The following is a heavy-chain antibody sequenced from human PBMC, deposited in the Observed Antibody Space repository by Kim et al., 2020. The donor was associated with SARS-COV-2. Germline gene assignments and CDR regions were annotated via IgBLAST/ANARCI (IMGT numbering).Heavy chain of an antibody. V-gene: IGHV4-34*01. Sequence: SETLSLTCAVYGGSFSRYFWTWIRQSPGKGLEWIGEITHSGNTKYNPSLKSRVTISIDTSNNQFFLKMWSVTAADTAFYFCGRRGRGEGETPSDKVAEHWGQGKLVTVSS. CDR1: GGSFSRYF. CDR2: ITHSGNT. D-gene: IGHD5-12*01. CDR3: GRRGRGEGETPSDKVAEH. J-gene: IGHJ4*02.